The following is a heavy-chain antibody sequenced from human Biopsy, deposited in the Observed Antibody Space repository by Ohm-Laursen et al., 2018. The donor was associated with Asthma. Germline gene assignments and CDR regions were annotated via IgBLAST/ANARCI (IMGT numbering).Heavy chain of an antibody. V-gene: IGHV4-34*01. Sequence: PGTLSLTYAVYGGSFSGYYWSWIRQPPGKGLEWIGEINHSGSTNYNPSLKSRVTISVDTSKNQFSLKLSSVTAADTAVYYCARAGQCSSTSCYNPGWFDPWGQGTLVTVSS. D-gene: IGHD2-2*01. CDR3: ARAGQCSSTSCYNPGWFDP. CDR1: GGSFSGYY. CDR2: INHSGST. J-gene: IGHJ5*02.